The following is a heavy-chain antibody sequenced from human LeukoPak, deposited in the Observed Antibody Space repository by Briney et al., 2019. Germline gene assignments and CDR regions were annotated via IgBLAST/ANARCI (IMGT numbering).Heavy chain of an antibody. Sequence: GGSLRLSCAASGFTFSSYSMNWVRQAPGKGLEWVSSISSSSSYIYYADSVKGRFTISRDNAKNSLYLQMNSLRAEDTAVYYCARAAPYCGGDCYFDYWGQGTLVTVPS. CDR3: ARAAPYCGGDCYFDY. D-gene: IGHD2-21*02. CDR1: GFTFSSYS. CDR2: ISSSSSYI. V-gene: IGHV3-21*01. J-gene: IGHJ4*02.